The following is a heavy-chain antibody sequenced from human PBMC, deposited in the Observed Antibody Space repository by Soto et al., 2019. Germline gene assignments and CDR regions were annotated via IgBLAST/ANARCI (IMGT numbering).Heavy chain of an antibody. V-gene: IGHV3-21*04. D-gene: IGHD3-10*01. Sequence: PGGSLRLSCAASGFTFSSYNMNWFRQAPGKGLEWVSSISSSSSYIYYADSVKGRFTISRDNSKNTVYLQMNSLRGEDTAIYYCAILGPYGSETYSVRYNLFDPWGQGTLVTVSS. J-gene: IGHJ5*02. CDR1: GFTFSSYN. CDR2: ISSSSSYI. CDR3: AILGPYGSETYSVRYNLFDP.